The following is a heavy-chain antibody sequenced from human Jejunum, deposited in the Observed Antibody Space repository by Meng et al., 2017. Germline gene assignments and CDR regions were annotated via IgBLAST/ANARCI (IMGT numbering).Heavy chain of an antibody. Sequence: GGSLRLSCAASDFTFSAYAVTWVRQAPGKGLEWVSSIKTNGYDTYYADSVKGRFTISRDNSKNTLYLQMNNLRAEDTAIYYCGRDPNGDYIGAFDFWGQGTMVTVSS. J-gene: IGHJ3*01. D-gene: IGHD4-17*01. V-gene: IGHV3-23*01. CDR3: GRDPNGDYIGAFDF. CDR1: DFTFSAYA. CDR2: IKTNGYDT.